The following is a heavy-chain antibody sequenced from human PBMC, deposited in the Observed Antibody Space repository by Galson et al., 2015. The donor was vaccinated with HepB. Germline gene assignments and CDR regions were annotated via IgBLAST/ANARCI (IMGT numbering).Heavy chain of an antibody. J-gene: IGHJ5*02. CDR1: GYTFTGYY. Sequence: SCKASGYTFTGYYMHWVRQAPGQGLEWMGWINPNSGGTNYAQKFQGRVTMTRDTSISTAYMELSRLRSDDTAVYYCARDYDSSGYYLEGWGWFDPWGQGTLVTVSS. CDR2: INPNSGGT. CDR3: ARDYDSSGYYLEGWGWFDP. V-gene: IGHV1-2*02. D-gene: IGHD3-22*01.